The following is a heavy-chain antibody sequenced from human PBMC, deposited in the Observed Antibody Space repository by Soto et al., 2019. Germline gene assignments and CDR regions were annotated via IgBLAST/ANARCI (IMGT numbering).Heavy chain of an antibody. J-gene: IGHJ5*02. CDR3: ARACSSKSCQGYNWFDP. CDR2: IYYSGST. D-gene: IGHD2-2*01. CDR1: GGSISSGDYY. Sequence: SETLSLTCTVSGGSISSGDYYWSWIRQPPGKGLEWIGYIYYSGSTYYNPSLKSRVTISVDTSKNQFSLKLSSVTAADTAVYYCARACSSKSCQGYNWFDPWGQGTLVTVSS. V-gene: IGHV4-30-4*01.